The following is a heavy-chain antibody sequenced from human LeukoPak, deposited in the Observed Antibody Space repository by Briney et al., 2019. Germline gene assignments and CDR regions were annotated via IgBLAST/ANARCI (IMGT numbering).Heavy chain of an antibody. Sequence: PGGSLRLSCAASGFTFSSYAMSWVRRAPGKGLEWVSAISGSGGSTYYADSVKSRFTISRDNSKNTLYLQMNSLRAEDTAVYYCARKIGFSSSWYYGRHYFDYWGQGTLVTVSS. CDR3: ARKIGFSSSWYYGRHYFDY. CDR2: ISGSGGST. CDR1: GFTFSSYA. J-gene: IGHJ4*02. D-gene: IGHD6-13*01. V-gene: IGHV3-23*01.